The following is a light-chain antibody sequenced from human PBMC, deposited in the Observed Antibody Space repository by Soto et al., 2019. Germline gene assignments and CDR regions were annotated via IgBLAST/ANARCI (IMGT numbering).Light chain of an antibody. CDR1: QSVSSSY. J-gene: IGKJ1*01. CDR2: GAS. Sequence: EIVLTQSPATLSLSPGERATLSCRASQSVSSSYLAWYQQKPGQPPRLLIYGASSRSTGIPDRFSGSGYGTDFTLTISRLEPEDVAVYYCQQYCSSPPWTFGQGTKVEIK. CDR3: QQYCSSPPWT. V-gene: IGKV3-20*01.